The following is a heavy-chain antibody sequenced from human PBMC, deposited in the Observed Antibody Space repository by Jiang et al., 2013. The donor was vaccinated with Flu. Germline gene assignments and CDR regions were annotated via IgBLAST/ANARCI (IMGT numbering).Heavy chain of an antibody. V-gene: IGHV3-23*01. CDR3: ATTFTYYYDSSGSGY. J-gene: IGHJ4*02. Sequence: KGLEWVSAISGSGGSTYYADSVKGRFTISRDNSKNTLYLQMNSLRAEDTAVYYCATTFTYYYDSSGSGYWGQGTLVTVSS. D-gene: IGHD3-22*01. CDR2: ISGSGGST.